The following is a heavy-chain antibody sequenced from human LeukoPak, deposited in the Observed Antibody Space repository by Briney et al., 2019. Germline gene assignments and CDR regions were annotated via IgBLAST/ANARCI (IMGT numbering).Heavy chain of an antibody. CDR1: GFTFNSYS. CDR2: ISSSSYI. J-gene: IGHJ4*02. D-gene: IGHD2-2*02. Sequence: GGSLRLSCAASGFTFNSYSMNWVRQAPGKGLEWVSSISSSSYIYYADSVKGRFTISRDNAQNTLYLQMNSLRAEDTAVYYCARGTALQDYWSQGTLVTVSS. V-gene: IGHV3-21*01. CDR3: ARGTALQDY.